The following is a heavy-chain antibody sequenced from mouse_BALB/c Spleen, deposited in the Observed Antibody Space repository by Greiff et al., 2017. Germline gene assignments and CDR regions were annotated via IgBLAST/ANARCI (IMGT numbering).Heavy chain of an antibody. CDR1: GFTFSSYG. CDR2: ISSGGSYT. Sequence: EVQLVESGGDLVKPGGSLKLSCAASGFTFSSYGMSWVRQTPDKRLEWVANISSGGSYTYYPDSVKGRFTISRDNAKNTLYLQMSSLKSEDTAMYYCARHRDYYGSSYDYAMDYWGQGTSVTVSS. J-gene: IGHJ4*01. D-gene: IGHD1-1*01. CDR3: ARHRDYYGSSYDYAMDY. V-gene: IGHV5-6*01.